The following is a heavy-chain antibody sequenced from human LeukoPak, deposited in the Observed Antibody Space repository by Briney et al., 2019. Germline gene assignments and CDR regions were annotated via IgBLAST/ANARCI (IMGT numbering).Heavy chain of an antibody. J-gene: IGHJ4*02. V-gene: IGHV3-23*01. CDR2: ISGNGVNT. Sequence: PGGSLRLSCAASGFTFSNYAMSWVRQAPGEGLEWVSAISGNGVNTYYADSVKGRFTISRDNSKNTLYLQVNSLTFEDTAVYYCAKKSPYGGRDYWGQGTLVTVSS. CDR3: AKKSPYGGRDY. CDR1: GFTFSNYA. D-gene: IGHD4-23*01.